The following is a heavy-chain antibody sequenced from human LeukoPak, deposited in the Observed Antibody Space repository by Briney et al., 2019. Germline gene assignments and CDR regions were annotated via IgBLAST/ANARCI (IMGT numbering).Heavy chain of an antibody. V-gene: IGHV1-46*03. Sequence: ASVKVSCKASGYTFTGYYMNWVRQAPGQGLEWMGIIDPSGTTTSYAQKFQGRLTMTRDTSTSTDYMELTGLTSEDTAVYYCARPPRPFYYYYMAIWGTGTTVTVSS. CDR1: GYTFTGYY. CDR2: IDPSGTTT. J-gene: IGHJ6*03. CDR3: ARPPRPFYYYYMAI.